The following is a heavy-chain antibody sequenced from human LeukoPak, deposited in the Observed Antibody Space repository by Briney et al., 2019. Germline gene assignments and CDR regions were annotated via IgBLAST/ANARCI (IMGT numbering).Heavy chain of an antibody. CDR2: IYYSGST. J-gene: IGHJ6*03. Sequence: PSETLSLTCTVSGGSISRYYWSWIRQPPGKGLEWIGYIYYSGSTNYNPSLKSRVTISVDTSKNQFSLKLSSVTAADTAVYYCARSSYSSSWDYYFYYYMDVWGKGTTVTVSS. CDR1: GGSISRYY. CDR3: ARSSYSSSWDYYFYYYMDV. D-gene: IGHD6-13*01. V-gene: IGHV4-59*08.